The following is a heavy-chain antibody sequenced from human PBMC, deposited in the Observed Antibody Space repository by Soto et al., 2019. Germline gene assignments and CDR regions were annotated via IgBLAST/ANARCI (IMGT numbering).Heavy chain of an antibody. Sequence: GESLKISCQGSGYSFASYWIGWVRQMPGKDLEWMGTIYPGDSDTRYSPSFQGQVTISADKSLRTAYLQWTSLKASDTALYYCARTRSFTLGFYYDGMDVWGQGTTLTVSS. CDR2: IYPGDSDT. V-gene: IGHV5-51*01. D-gene: IGHD6-6*01. CDR3: ARTRSFTLGFYYDGMDV. J-gene: IGHJ6*02. CDR1: GYSFASYW.